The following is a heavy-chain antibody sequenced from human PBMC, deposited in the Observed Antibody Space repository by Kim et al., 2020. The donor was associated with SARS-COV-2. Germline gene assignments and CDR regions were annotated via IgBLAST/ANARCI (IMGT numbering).Heavy chain of an antibody. J-gene: IGHJ6*02. CDR3: ARRETGMVRGVYYYYGMDV. CDR1: GYSFTSYW. CDR2: IYPGDSDT. Sequence: GESLKISCKGSGYSFTSYWIGWVRQMPGKGLEWMGIIYPGDSDTRYSPSFQGQVTISADKSISTAYLQWSSLKASDTAMYYCARRETGMVRGVYYYYGMDVWGQGTTVTVSS. V-gene: IGHV5-51*01. D-gene: IGHD3-10*01.